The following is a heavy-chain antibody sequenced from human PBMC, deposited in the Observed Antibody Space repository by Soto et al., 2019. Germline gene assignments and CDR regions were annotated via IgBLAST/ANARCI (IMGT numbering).Heavy chain of an antibody. Sequence: KQSQTLSLTCAISGDSVSSNSAAWNWIRQSPSRGLEWLGRTYYRSKWYNDYAVSVKSRITINPDTSKNQFSLQLNSVTPEDTAVYYCARGPSRYCSGGSCYGAYYYYYYMDVWGKGTTVTVSS. D-gene: IGHD2-15*01. CDR2: TYYRSKWYN. V-gene: IGHV6-1*01. CDR3: ARGPSRYCSGGSCYGAYYYYYYMDV. J-gene: IGHJ6*03. CDR1: GDSVSSNSAA.